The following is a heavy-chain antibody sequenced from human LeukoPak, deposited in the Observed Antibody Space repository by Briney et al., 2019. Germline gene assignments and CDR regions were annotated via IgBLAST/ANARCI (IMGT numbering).Heavy chain of an antibody. Sequence: PSETLSLTCTVSGGSISSYYWSWIRQPPGKGVEEIGYINYSGSTNYNPSLQSRVTISVATSKTQFSLKLSSVTAADTAVYYCARGGHYYDSTGWFDPWGQGTLVTVSS. CDR1: GGSISSYY. CDR2: INYSGST. V-gene: IGHV4-59*01. D-gene: IGHD3-22*01. J-gene: IGHJ5*02. CDR3: ARGGHYYDSTGWFDP.